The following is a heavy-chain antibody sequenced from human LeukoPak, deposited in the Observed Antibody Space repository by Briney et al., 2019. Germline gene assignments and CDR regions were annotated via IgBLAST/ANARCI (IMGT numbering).Heavy chain of an antibody. D-gene: IGHD3-22*01. CDR1: GFTFDDYA. V-gene: IGHV3-9*03. CDR3: AKGYDSSGYGDAFDI. J-gene: IGHJ3*02. CDR2: ISWNSGSI. Sequence: SLRLSCAASGFTFDDYAMRRVRQAPGKGLEWVSGISWNSGSIGYADSVKGRFTISRDNAKNSLYLQMNSLRAEDMALYYCAKGYDSSGYGDAFDIWGQGTMVTVSS.